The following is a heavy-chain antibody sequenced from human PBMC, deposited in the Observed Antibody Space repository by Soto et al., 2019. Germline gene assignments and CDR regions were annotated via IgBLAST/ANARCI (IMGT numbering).Heavy chain of an antibody. J-gene: IGHJ6*02. CDR1: GFIFSDYT. V-gene: IGHV3-48*02. CDR2: ISSSGGAI. Sequence: EVQLVESGGDLVQPGGSLRLSCAASGFIFSDYTMTWVRQAPGRGLEFVSHISSSGGAIFYAESVKGRFTVSRDNAKNSLYLQMNSLRDEDTAVYFCARDHGGRTLFVGVYYFFGMGVWGQGTAVTVSS. D-gene: IGHD1-26*01. CDR3: ARDHGGRTLFVGVYYFFGMGV.